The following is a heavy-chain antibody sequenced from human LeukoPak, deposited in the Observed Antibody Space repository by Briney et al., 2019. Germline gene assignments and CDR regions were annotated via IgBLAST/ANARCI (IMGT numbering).Heavy chain of an antibody. D-gene: IGHD1-26*01. V-gene: IGHV4-39*01. CDR2: IYYSGST. J-gene: IGHJ5*02. CDR3: ARHEYSGSYYGLSWFDP. Sequence: PSETLSLTCTVSGGSISSSGYYWGWIRQPPGKGLEWIASIYYSGSTYYNPSLKSRVTISVDTSKNQLSLKLSSLTAADTAVYYCARHEYSGSYYGLSWFDPRGQATLVTVSS. CDR1: GGSISSSGYY.